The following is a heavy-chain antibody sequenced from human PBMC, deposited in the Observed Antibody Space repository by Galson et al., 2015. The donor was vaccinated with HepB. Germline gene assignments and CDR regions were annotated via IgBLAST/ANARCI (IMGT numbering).Heavy chain of an antibody. D-gene: IGHD3-22*01. CDR2: IIPIFGTA. Sequence: SCKASGGTFSSYAISWVRQAPGQGLEWMGGIIPIFGTANYAQKFQGRVTITADKSTSTAYMELSSLRSEDTAVYYCARVRITMIVVVIGDAFDIWGQGTMVTVSS. V-gene: IGHV1-69*06. CDR1: GGTFSSYA. CDR3: ARVRITMIVVVIGDAFDI. J-gene: IGHJ3*02.